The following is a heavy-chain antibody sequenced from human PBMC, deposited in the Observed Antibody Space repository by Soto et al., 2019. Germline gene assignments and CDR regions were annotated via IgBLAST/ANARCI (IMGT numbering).Heavy chain of an antibody. V-gene: IGHV3-30-3*01. CDR3: ARDLRYYDSYSLYYYGMDV. CDR1: GFTFRSYA. D-gene: IGHD3-22*01. Sequence: GGAPRLSSAAPGFTFRSYAIHWVRPGPGKGVGWVAVISYDGSNKYYADSVKGRFTISRDNSKNTLYLQMNSLRAEDTAVYYCARDLRYYDSYSLYYYGMDVWGQGTTVTVSS. CDR2: ISYDGSNK. J-gene: IGHJ6*02.